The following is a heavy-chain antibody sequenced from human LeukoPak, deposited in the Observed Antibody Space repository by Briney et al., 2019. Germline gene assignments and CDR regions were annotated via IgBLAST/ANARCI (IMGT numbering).Heavy chain of an antibody. J-gene: IGHJ4*02. Sequence: GGSLRLSCAASGFTFTYYWMSWVRQAPGKGLEWVANINQDDTQKYYVDSVKGRFAISKDNAKNSLYLQMNSLRAEDTAVYYCARDLGGMLGWGQGTLVTVSS. CDR3: ARDLGGMLG. CDR2: INQDDTQK. V-gene: IGHV3-7*01. CDR1: GFTFTYYW. D-gene: IGHD2-8*01.